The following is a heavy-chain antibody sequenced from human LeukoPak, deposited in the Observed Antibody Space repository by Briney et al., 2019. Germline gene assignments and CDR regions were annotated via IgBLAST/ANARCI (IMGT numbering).Heavy chain of an antibody. CDR3: AREYTDSFDY. CDR1: GFTVSSNY. Sequence: GGSLRLSCAASGFTVSSNYMSWVCQAPGKGLEWVSVIYSGGSTYYADSVKGRFTISRDNSKNTLYLQMNSLRAEDTAVYYCAREYTDSFDYWGQGTLVTVSS. V-gene: IGHV3-53*01. J-gene: IGHJ4*02. D-gene: IGHD5-18*01. CDR2: IYSGGST.